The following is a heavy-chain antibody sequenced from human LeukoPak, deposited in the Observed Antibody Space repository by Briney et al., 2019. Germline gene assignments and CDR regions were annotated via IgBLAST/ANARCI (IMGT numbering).Heavy chain of an antibody. CDR2: INPSGGST. Sequence: ASVKVSCKASGYTFTDYYMHWVRQAPGQGLEWMGIINPSGGSTSYAQKFQGRVTMTRDTSTSTVYMELSSLRSEDTAVYYCARGGDIVVVVAATNLGVYWGQGTLVTVSS. CDR3: ARGGDIVVVVAATNLGVY. D-gene: IGHD2-15*01. CDR1: GYTFTDYY. V-gene: IGHV1-46*01. J-gene: IGHJ4*02.